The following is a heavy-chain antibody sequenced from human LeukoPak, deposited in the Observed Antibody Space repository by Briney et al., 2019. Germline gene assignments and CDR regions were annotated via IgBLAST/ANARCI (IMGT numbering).Heavy chain of an antibody. CDR1: GGSFSGYY. CDR2: INHSGST. D-gene: IGHD2-21*02. V-gene: IGHV4-34*01. J-gene: IGHJ3*02. Sequence: SETLSLTCAVYGGSFSGYYWSWIRQPPEKGLEWIGEINHSGSTNYNPSLKSRVTISADTSKNQLSLKLSSMTAADTAVYYCARGRGLVVVTARRAFDIWGQGTMVTVSS. CDR3: ARGRGLVVVTARRAFDI.